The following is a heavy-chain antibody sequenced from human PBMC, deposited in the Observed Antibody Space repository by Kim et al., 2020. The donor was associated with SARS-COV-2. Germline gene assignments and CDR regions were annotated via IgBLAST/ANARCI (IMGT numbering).Heavy chain of an antibody. CDR1: GFPFSSYG. CDR2: ISGSGGST. Sequence: GGSLRLSCAASGFPFSSYGMSWVRQAPGKGLEWVSTISGSGGSTYYADSVKGRFTISRDNSKNTLYLQMNSLRADDTAVYYCAKVDGSYWGAFDYWGQGTLVTVSS. V-gene: IGHV3-23*01. J-gene: IGHJ4*02. D-gene: IGHD1-26*01. CDR3: AKVDGSYWGAFDY.